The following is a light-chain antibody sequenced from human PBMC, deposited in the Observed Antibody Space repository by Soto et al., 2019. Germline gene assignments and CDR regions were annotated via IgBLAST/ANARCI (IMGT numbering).Light chain of an antibody. Sequence: QSVLTQPPSVSGAPGQRVTISCTGSSSNIGAGYDVHWYQQLPGTGPKLLIYGNSNRPSGVPDRFSGSKSGTSASLAITGLQAEDEADYYCQSYDSSLSGSDVVFGGGTQLTGL. CDR1: SSNIGAGYD. V-gene: IGLV1-40*01. CDR3: QSYDSSLSGSDVV. CDR2: GNS. J-gene: IGLJ2*01.